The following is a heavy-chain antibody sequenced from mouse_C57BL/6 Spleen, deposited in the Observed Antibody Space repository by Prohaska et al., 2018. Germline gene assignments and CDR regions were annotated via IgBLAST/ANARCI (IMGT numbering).Heavy chain of an antibody. CDR2: IDPEIGGT. V-gene: IGHV1-15*01. D-gene: IGHD1-1*01. Sequence: AELVRPGASVTLSCKASGYTFTDYEMHWVKQTPVHGLEWIGAIDPEIGGTAYNQKFKGKAILTADKSSSTAYMELRSLTSEDSAVYYCTRHGSSYGYFDVWGTGTTVTVSS. J-gene: IGHJ1*03. CDR3: TRHGSSYGYFDV. CDR1: GYTFTDYE.